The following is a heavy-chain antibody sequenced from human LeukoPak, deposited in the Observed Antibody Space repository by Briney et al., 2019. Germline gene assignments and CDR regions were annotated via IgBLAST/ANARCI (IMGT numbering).Heavy chain of an antibody. V-gene: IGHV3-23*01. CDR1: GFTFSSYA. CDR2: ISGSGGST. Sequence: GGSLRLSCAASGFTFSSYAMSWVRQAPGRGLEWVSAISGSGGSTYYADSVKGRFTISRDNSKNTLYLQMNSLRVEDTAVYYCARPSYNSGSFFDYWGQGSLVTVS. J-gene: IGHJ4*02. D-gene: IGHD3-10*01. CDR3: ARPSYNSGSFFDY.